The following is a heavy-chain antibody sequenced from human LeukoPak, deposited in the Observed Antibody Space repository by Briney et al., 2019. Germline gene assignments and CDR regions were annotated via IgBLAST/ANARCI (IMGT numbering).Heavy chain of an antibody. V-gene: IGHV3-53*01. CDR2: IYSDGRT. Sequence: GGSLRLSCAASGFTVSNKYMTWVRQAPGKGLEWVSLIYSDGRTYYADSVKGRCTISRDNSKNTLYLQMNRLRVEDTAVYYCARGLFLSGYLDAFDIWGQGTVVTVSS. CDR3: ARGLFLSGYLDAFDI. D-gene: IGHD3-22*01. J-gene: IGHJ3*02. CDR1: GFTVSNKY.